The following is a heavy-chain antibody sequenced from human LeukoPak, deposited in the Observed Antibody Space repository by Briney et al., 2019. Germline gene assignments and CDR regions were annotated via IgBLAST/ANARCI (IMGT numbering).Heavy chain of an antibody. CDR3: ARAYYYDSSGYYSVYFDY. J-gene: IGHJ4*02. V-gene: IGHV3-53*01. CDR2: IYSGGST. CDR1: GFTVSSNY. Sequence: HTGGPLRLSCAASGFTVSSNYMSWVRQAPGKGLEWVSVIYSGGSTYYADSVKGRFTISRDNSKNTLYLQMNSLRAEDTAVYYCARAYYYDSSGYYSVYFDYWGQGTLVTVSS. D-gene: IGHD3-22*01.